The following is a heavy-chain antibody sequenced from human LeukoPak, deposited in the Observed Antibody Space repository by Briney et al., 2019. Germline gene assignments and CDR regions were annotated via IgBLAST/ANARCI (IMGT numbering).Heavy chain of an antibody. CDR1: GGSISSYY. D-gene: IGHD3-9*01. J-gene: IGHJ4*02. CDR2: IYYSGST. V-gene: IGHV4-59*01. Sequence: PSETLSLTCTVSGGSISSYYWSWIRQPPGKGLEWIGYIYYSGSTNYNPSLKSRVTMSVDTSKNQFSLKLSSVTAADTAVYYCARDRGSTGILTGYYYFDYWGQGTLVTVSS. CDR3: ARDRGSTGILTGYYYFDY.